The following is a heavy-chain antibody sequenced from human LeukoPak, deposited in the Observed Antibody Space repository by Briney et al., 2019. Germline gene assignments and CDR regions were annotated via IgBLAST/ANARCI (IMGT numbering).Heavy chain of an antibody. CDR2: IYYIGTT. Sequence: KPSETLSLTCTVSGGSIISYSWSGIRQPPGKGLEWIGNIYYIGTTNYNPSLKSGVTIQVDTSKNHFSRSLSSVTAADTPVYYCARVRITGTTTAFDYWGQGTLVTVSS. J-gene: IGHJ4*02. CDR1: GGSIISYS. CDR3: ARVRITGTTTAFDY. D-gene: IGHD1-7*01. V-gene: IGHV4-59*01.